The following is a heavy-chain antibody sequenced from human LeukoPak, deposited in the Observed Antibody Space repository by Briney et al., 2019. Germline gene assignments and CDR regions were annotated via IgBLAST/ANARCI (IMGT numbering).Heavy chain of an antibody. CDR3: AKDTPLNYYDSSGYYGLGFDY. J-gene: IGHJ4*02. V-gene: IGHV3-23*01. D-gene: IGHD3-22*01. Sequence: GGSLRLSCAASGFTLSSYAMSWVRQAPGKGLEWVSAISGSGGSTYYADSVKGRFTISRDNSKNTLYLQMNSLRAEDTAVYYCAKDTPLNYYDSSGYYGLGFDYWGQGTLVTVSS. CDR2: ISGSGGST. CDR1: GFTLSSYA.